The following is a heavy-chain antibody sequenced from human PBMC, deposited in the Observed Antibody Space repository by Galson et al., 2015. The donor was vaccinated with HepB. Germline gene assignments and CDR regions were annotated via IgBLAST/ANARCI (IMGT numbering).Heavy chain of an antibody. V-gene: IGHV1-8*01. CDR2: MNPNSGNT. CDR1: GYTFTSYA. D-gene: IGHD4-17*01. J-gene: IGHJ4*02. Sequence: SVKVSCKASGYTFTSYAINWVRQATGQGLEWMGWMNPNSGNTGYAQKFQGRVTMTRNISISTAYMELSSLRFEDTAVYYCARVIRMTTVTTFSYWGQGTLVTVSS. CDR3: ARVIRMTTVTTFSY.